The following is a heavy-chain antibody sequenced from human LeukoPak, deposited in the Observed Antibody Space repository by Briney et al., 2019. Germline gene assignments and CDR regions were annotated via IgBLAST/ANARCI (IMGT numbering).Heavy chain of an antibody. CDR2: INNSGDNT. D-gene: IGHD5-18*01. CDR1: GFTFSNYA. CDR3: AKGIRGYSYAYDL. V-gene: IGHV3-23*01. Sequence: GGSLRLSCAASGFTFSNYAMSWVRQIPGKGLEWVSVINNSGDNTYDADSVKGRFTISRDNAKTSLFLQMNSLRAEDTALYYCAKGIRGYSYAYDLWGQGTLVTVSS. J-gene: IGHJ5*02.